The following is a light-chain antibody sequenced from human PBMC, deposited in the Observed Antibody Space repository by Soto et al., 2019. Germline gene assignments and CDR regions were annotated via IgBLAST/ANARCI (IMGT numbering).Light chain of an antibody. J-gene: IGKJ1*01. CDR1: QSFSSY. Sequence: TQSPATLSLSPGERATISCRASQSFSSYLACYQQKPGNAPKLLNDDASRLASGVPTRFSGRGSRTEFSPTISSLQTDHFATYYCQQYNSHLRTFGQGTKVDIK. CDR3: QQYNSHLRT. V-gene: IGKV1-5*01. CDR2: DAS.